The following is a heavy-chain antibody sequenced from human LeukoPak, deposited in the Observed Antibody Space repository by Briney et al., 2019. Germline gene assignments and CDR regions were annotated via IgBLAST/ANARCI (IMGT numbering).Heavy chain of an antibody. J-gene: IGHJ5*02. Sequence: SETLSLTCTVSGGSISSYYWSWIRQPPGKGLEWIGYIYYSGSTNYNPSLKSRVTISVDTSKNQFSLKLSSVTAADTAVYYCARVRAAMVTYCFDPWGQGTLVTVSS. V-gene: IGHV4-59*01. D-gene: IGHD5-18*01. CDR1: GGSISSYY. CDR3: ARVRAAMVTYCFDP. CDR2: IYYSGST.